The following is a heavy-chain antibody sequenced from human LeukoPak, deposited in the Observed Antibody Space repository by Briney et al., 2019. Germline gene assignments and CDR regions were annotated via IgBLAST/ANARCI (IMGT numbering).Heavy chain of an antibody. D-gene: IGHD2-2*02. J-gene: IGHJ4*02. V-gene: IGHV3-7*01. CDR1: GFTFSSYW. CDR2: IKQDGSEK. CDR3: ALKWGPAAIAY. Sequence: PGGSLRLSCAASGFTFSSYWMTWVRQAPGKGLEWVANIKQDGSEKYYVDSAKGRFTISRDNSKNSLYLQMNSLRAEDTAVYYCALKWGPAAIAYWGQGTLVTVSS.